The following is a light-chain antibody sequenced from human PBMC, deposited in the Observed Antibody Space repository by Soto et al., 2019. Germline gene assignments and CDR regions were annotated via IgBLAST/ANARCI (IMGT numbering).Light chain of an antibody. Sequence: EIVLTQSPATLSLSPGDRATLSCRASQTVSSYLAWYQQKPGQAPRLLFYDASSRATGIPARFSGSGSGTDFTLTITSLEPEDFAVYYCQQRSDWPSTFGGGTKVEIK. CDR3: QQRSDWPST. V-gene: IGKV3-11*01. CDR1: QTVSSY. J-gene: IGKJ4*01. CDR2: DAS.